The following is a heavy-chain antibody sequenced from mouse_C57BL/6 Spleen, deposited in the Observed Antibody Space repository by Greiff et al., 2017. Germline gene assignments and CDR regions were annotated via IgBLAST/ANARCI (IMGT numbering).Heavy chain of an antibody. CDR1: GYTFTSYT. CDR3: ARSDSSGYFAY. D-gene: IGHD3-2*02. Sequence: VKLMESGAELARPGASVTMSCKASGYTFTSYTMHWVKQRPGQGLEWIGYINPSSGYTKYNQKFKDKATLTADKSSSTAYMQLSSLTSEDSAVYYCARSDSSGYFAYWGQGTLGTVSA. V-gene: IGHV1-4*01. J-gene: IGHJ3*01. CDR2: INPSSGYT.